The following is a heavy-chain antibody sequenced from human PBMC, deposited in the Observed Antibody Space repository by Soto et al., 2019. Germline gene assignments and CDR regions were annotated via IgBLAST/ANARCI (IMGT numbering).Heavy chain of an antibody. J-gene: IGHJ4*02. CDR1: GSGITTYY. D-gene: IGHD7-27*01. V-gene: IGHV3-66*03. Sequence: ETLSLTCTVSGSGITTYYWSWLRQSPGKGLEWIGHIYDSVKGRFTISRDNSKSTLYLQVDSLRPEDAAVYYCARDPKTSGGQHWAFNYFDSRGQGTLVTVSS. CDR2: IY. CDR3: ARDPKTSGGQHWAFNYFDS.